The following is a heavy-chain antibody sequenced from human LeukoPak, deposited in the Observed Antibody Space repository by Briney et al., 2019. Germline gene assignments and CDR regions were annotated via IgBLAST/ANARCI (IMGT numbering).Heavy chain of an antibody. CDR2: INHSGST. CDR1: GGSFSGYY. CDR3: ARGLRFYYGSGSYPQKYNSFDP. D-gene: IGHD3-10*01. V-gene: IGHV4-34*01. Sequence: PSETLSLTCAVYGGSFSGYYWSWIRQPPGKGLEWIGEINHSGSTNYNPPLKSRVTISVDTSKNQFSLKLSSVTAADTAVYYCARGLRFYYGSGSYPQKYNSFDPWGQGTLVTVSS. J-gene: IGHJ5*02.